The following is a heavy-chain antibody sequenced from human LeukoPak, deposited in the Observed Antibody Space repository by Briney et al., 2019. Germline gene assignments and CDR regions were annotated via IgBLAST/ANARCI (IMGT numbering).Heavy chain of an antibody. CDR2: INHSGST. Sequence: SETLSLTCAVSGYSISSGYYWSWIRQPPGKGLEWIGEINHSGSTNYNPSLKSRVTISVDTSKNQFSLKLSSVTAADTAVYYCARRNCSGGSCRYYYYYMDVWGKGTTVTVSS. D-gene: IGHD2-15*01. CDR3: ARRNCSGGSCRYYYYYMDV. J-gene: IGHJ6*03. CDR1: GYSISSGYY. V-gene: IGHV4-34*01.